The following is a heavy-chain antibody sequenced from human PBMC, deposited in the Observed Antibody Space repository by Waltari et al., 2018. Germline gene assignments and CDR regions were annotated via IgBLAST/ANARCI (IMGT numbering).Heavy chain of an antibody. CDR3: ARAPKNYYGSGSYHT. V-gene: IGHV1-18*01. D-gene: IGHD3-10*01. J-gene: IGHJ5*02. CDR1: GYTFTSYG. Sequence: QVQLVQSGAEVKKPGASVKVSCKASGYTFTSYGISWVRQAPGQGLEWMGWITAYNGTTNYAPKLQGRVTMTTDTSTSTAYMELRSLRSDDTAVYYCARAPKNYYGSGSYHTWGQGTLVTVSS. CDR2: ITAYNGTT.